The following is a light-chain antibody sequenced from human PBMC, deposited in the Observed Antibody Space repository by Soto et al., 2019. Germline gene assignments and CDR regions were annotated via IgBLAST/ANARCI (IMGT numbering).Light chain of an antibody. CDR1: QSISGT. J-gene: IGKJ1*01. V-gene: IGKV3-15*01. Sequence: EIVMTQSPATLSVSPGGRATLSCRASQSISGTLAWYQQKPGQAPRLLIYGASTRATSFPPRSSGSGSGTDFTLAISSLQSEDFAVYYCQQYNNWPWTFGKGTKVEIK. CDR3: QQYNNWPWT. CDR2: GAS.